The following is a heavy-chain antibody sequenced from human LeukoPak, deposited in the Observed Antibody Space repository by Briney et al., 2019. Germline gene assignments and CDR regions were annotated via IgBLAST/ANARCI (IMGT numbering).Heavy chain of an antibody. CDR2: INPNSGGT. CDR1: GYTFTGYY. J-gene: IGHJ6*02. Sequence: ASVKVSCEASGYTFTGYYMHWVRQAPGQGLEWMGWINPNSGGTSYAQKFQRRVTMTRDTSISTDYMERSRLRSDDTAVYSCARPPAESWYDYYYYGLDVWGQGTTVTVSS. D-gene: IGHD2-15*01. V-gene: IGHV1-2*02. CDR3: ARPPAESWYDYYYYGLDV.